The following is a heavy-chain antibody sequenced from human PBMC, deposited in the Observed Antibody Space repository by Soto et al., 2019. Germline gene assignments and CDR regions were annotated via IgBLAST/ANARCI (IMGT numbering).Heavy chain of an antibody. CDR3: ARHHGPTTSENWFDP. V-gene: IGHV1-18*01. Sequence: QVHLVQSGVEVKTPGASVKVSCQASGYTFFTYDISWVRQAPGQGLEWMGWISTYSGDTKYAQKFQGGVHMTTDTSTTTAYLDLRGLRSHDTAVYYCARHHGPTTSENWFDPWGQGTLVTVSS. J-gene: IGHJ5*02. D-gene: IGHD5-12*01. CDR1: GYTFFTYD. CDR2: ISTYSGDT.